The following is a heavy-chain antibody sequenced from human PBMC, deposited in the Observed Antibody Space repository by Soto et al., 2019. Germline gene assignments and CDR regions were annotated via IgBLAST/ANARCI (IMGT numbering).Heavy chain of an antibody. CDR1: GYTFTIYY. J-gene: IGHJ4*02. Sequence: ASVKVSFKASGYTFTIYYMHWLRQAPGQGLEWMGIINPSGGSTSYAQMFQGRVTMTRDTSTSTVYMELSSLRSEDTAIYYCARSRDRFDYWGQGTLVTVSS. CDR3: ARSRDRFDY. V-gene: IGHV1-46*01. CDR2: INPSGGST.